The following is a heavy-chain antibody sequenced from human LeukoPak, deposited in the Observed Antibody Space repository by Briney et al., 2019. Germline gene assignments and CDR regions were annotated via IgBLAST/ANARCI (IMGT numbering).Heavy chain of an antibody. Sequence: SETLSLTCTVSGGSITTRSYYWGWIRQPPGKGLEWIAEIYYQGNTYYNPSLSGRVTISVDTSKNQFSLQLNAVTAADTALYFCASVKLGYYYDTNGYFDSWGQGIPVTVSS. J-gene: IGHJ4*02. CDR1: GGSITTRSYY. CDR3: ASVKLGYYYDTNGYFDS. CDR2: IYYQGNT. D-gene: IGHD3-22*01. V-gene: IGHV4-39*07.